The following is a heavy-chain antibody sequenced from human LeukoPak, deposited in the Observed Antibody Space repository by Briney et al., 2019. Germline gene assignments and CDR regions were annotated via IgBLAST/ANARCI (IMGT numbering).Heavy chain of an antibody. V-gene: IGHV3-21*01. Sequence: PGGSLRLSCAASGFTFSSYSMNWVRQAPGKGLEWVSSISSSSAYIYYADSVKGRFTISRDNAKNSLYLQMNSLRVEDTAVYYCATSQTTSGRYGNAFDIWGQGTTVTVSS. J-gene: IGHJ3*02. D-gene: IGHD6-19*01. CDR1: GFTFSSYS. CDR2: ISSSSAYI. CDR3: ATSQTTSGRYGNAFDI.